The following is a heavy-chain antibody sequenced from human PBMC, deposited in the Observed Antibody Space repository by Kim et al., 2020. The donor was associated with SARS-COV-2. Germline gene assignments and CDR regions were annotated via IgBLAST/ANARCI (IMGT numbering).Heavy chain of an antibody. J-gene: IGHJ5*01. CDR3: ARGAGGRWFDS. CDR1: GFTFSSTA. CDR2: INSGGDST. V-gene: IGHV3-23*01. Sequence: GGSLRLSCAASGFTFSSTAMSWVRQAPGKGLEWVSSINSGGDSTYYADSVKGRFTISRDTSKNTLYLQMNSLRAEDTAVYSCARGAGGRWFDSWGQGSLVTVSS. D-gene: IGHD1-26*01.